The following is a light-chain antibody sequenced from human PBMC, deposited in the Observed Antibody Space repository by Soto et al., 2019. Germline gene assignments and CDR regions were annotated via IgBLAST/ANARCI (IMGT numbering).Light chain of an antibody. CDR1: QGISNS. CDR2: GAS. V-gene: IGKV1-27*01. Sequence: DVQMTQYPSSLSASVGDRVTITCRASQGISNSLAWYQQRPGRVPKLLIYGASNLQSEVPSRFSGSGSGTDFTLTISSLQPEDVATYYCQKYDSAARTFGQGTKVDIK. J-gene: IGKJ1*01. CDR3: QKYDSAART.